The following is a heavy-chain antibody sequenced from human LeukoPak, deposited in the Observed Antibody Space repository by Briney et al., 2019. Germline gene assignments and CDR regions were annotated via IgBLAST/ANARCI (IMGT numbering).Heavy chain of an antibody. J-gene: IGHJ4*02. CDR3: ARQQYDFWSGSPPRHFDY. Sequence: SETLSLTCTVSGGSISITSYYWGWIRQPPGKGLEWIGSIYYSGNTYYNPSLKSRVTVSVDTSKNQFSLKLTSVTAADTAVYYCARQQYDFWSGSPPRHFDYWGQGTLVTVSS. CDR2: IYYSGNT. D-gene: IGHD3-3*01. V-gene: IGHV4-39*01. CDR1: GGSISITSYY.